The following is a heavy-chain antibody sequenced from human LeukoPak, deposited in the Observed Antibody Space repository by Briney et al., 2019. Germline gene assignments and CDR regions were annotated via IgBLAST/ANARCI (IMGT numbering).Heavy chain of an antibody. CDR2: IYHSGRT. J-gene: IGHJ4*02. CDR3: ASTITVTTDY. CDR1: GYSISSGYY. D-gene: IGHD4-17*01. V-gene: IGHV4-38-2*02. Sequence: KPSETLSLTCTVSGYSISSGYYWGWIRQPPGKGLEWIGSIYHSGRTYYNPSLKSRVTISGDTSKNQFSLKLSSVTAADTAVYYCASTITVTTDYWGQGTLVTVSS.